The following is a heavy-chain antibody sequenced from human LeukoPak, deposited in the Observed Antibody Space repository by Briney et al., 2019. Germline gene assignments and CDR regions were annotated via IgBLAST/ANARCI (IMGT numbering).Heavy chain of an antibody. D-gene: IGHD3-10*01. CDR3: ARVAALWFGGFGAFDI. J-gene: IGHJ3*02. CDR1: GFTFSSYW. CDR2: INSDGSSA. V-gene: IGHV3-74*01. Sequence: PGGSLRLSCAASGFTFSSYWMHWVRQAPGKGLVWVSRINSDGSSASYADSVKGRFTISRDNAKNTLYLQMNSLRAEDTAVYYCARVAALWFGGFGAFDIWGQGTMVTVSS.